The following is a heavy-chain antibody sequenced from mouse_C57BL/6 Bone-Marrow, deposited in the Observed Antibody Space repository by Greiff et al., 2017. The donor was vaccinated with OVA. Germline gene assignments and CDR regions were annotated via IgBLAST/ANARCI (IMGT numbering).Heavy chain of an antibody. D-gene: IGHD1-1*01. CDR1: GYSITSGYY. J-gene: IGHJ3*01. Sequence: EVQLQESGPGLVKPSQSLSLTCSVTGYSITSGYYWNWIRQFPGNKLEWMGYISYDGSNNYNPSLKNRISITRDTSKNQFFLKLNSVTTEDTATYYCANYYYGSSPAWFAYWGQGTLVTVSA. V-gene: IGHV3-6*01. CDR2: ISYDGSN. CDR3: ANYYYGSSPAWFAY.